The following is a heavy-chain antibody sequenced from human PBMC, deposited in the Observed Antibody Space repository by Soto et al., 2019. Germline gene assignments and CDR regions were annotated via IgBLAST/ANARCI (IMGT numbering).Heavy chain of an antibody. Sequence: PLEILSLSCTVSGGSSSGGGYYWSWIRQHPGKGLEWIGYIYYSGSTYYNPSLKSRVTISVDTSKNQFSLKLSSVTAADTAVYYCARESRSLGASIAAGFDYWGQGTLVTVSS. J-gene: IGHJ4*02. V-gene: IGHV4-31*03. D-gene: IGHD6-25*01. CDR1: GGSSSGGGYY. CDR3: ARESRSLGASIAAGFDY. CDR2: IYYSGST.